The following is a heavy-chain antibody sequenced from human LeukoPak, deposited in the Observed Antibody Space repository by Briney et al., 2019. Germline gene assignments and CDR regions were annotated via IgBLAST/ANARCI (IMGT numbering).Heavy chain of an antibody. J-gene: IGHJ4*02. CDR3: ARVQAVFQNFDY. Sequence: GGSLRLSCAASGFTVSSSYISWVRQAPGKGLEWVSVMYSGGNTYYADSVKGRFTISRDKSKNTLYLQMNSLIAEDTAVYHCARVQAVFQNFDYWGQGTLVTVSS. CDR2: MYSGGNT. CDR1: GFTVSSSY. V-gene: IGHV3-66*01.